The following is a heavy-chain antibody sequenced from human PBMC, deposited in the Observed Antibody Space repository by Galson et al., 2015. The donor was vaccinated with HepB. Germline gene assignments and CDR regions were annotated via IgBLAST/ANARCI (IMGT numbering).Heavy chain of an antibody. J-gene: IGHJ4*02. Sequence: SLRLSCAASGFTFDDYAMHWVRQAPGKGLEWVSGISWNSGSIGYADSVKGRFTISRDNAKNSLYLQMNSLRAEDTALYYCAKDISEGDYGDQYYFDYWGQGTLVTVSS. D-gene: IGHD4-17*01. CDR1: GFTFDDYA. CDR2: ISWNSGSI. V-gene: IGHV3-9*01. CDR3: AKDISEGDYGDQYYFDY.